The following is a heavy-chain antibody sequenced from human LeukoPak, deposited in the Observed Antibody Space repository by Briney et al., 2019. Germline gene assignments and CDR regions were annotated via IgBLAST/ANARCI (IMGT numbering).Heavy chain of an antibody. J-gene: IGHJ3*01. CDR3: TRDLEF. CDR2: IDYGGRVV. V-gene: IGHV3-48*01. CDR1: GFTFSDYT. Sequence: GGSLRLSCVASGFTFSDYTMNWVRQAPGKGPEWLSYIDYGGRVVYYADSVKGRFTISRDNAENSLYLQMNSLRVEDTALYYCTRDLEFWGQGILVTGSS.